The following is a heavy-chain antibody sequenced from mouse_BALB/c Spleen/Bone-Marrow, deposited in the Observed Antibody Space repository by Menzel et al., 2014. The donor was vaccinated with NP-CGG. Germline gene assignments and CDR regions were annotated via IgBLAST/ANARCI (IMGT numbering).Heavy chain of an antibody. J-gene: IGHJ4*01. CDR2: IYPGDGDT. D-gene: IGHD2-1*01. Sequence: QVQLKQSGAELVRPGSSVKISCKASGYAFSSYWMNWVKQRPGQGLEWIGQIYPGDGDTNYNGKFKGKATLTADKSSSTAYTQLSSLTSEDSAVYFCARGDGNYPFYAMDYWGQGTSVTVSS. CDR3: ARGDGNYPFYAMDY. CDR1: GYAFSSYW. V-gene: IGHV1-80*01.